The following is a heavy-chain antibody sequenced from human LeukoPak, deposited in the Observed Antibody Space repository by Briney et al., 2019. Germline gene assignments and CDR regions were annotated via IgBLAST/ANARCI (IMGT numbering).Heavy chain of an antibody. CDR2: ISSSSSYI. CDR1: GFAFSSYS. D-gene: IGHD5-12*01. CDR3: ARSLRGELVAGYDY. Sequence: GRSLRLSYAPSGFAFSSYSMNWVRQAPGKGLEWVSSISSSSSYIYYADSVKGRFTISRDNAKNSLYLQMNSLRAEDTALYYCARSLRGELVAGYDYWGQGTLVTVSS. J-gene: IGHJ4*02. V-gene: IGHV3-21*01.